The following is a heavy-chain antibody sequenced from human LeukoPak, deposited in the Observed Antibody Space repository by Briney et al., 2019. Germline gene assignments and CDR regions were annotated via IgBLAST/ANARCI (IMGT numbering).Heavy chain of an antibody. J-gene: IGHJ3*02. D-gene: IGHD6-13*01. CDR1: GYSFTSNW. CDR2: IYPGDSAT. CDR3: ARLYLPYTSAWYGSAFDI. V-gene: IGHV5-51*01. Sequence: GESLKISCKGSGYSFTSNWIGWVRQMPGKGLEWMGIIYPGDSATRYSPSFQGQVTISVDKSISTAYLQWSSLKASDTAMYYCARLYLPYTSAWYGSAFDIWGQGTMVTVSS.